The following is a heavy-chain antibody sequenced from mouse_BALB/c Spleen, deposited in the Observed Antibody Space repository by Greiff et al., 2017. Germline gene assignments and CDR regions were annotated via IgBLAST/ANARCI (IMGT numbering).Heavy chain of an antibody. CDR3: ARGGLRPAMDY. CDR2: INPYNDGT. V-gene: IGHV1-14*01. D-gene: IGHD2-4*01. J-gene: IGHJ4*01. CDR1: GYTFTSYV. Sequence: EVQLQQSGPELVKPGASVKMSCKASGYTFTSYVMHWVKQKPGQGLEWIGYINPYNDGTKYNEKFKGKATLTSDKSSSTAYMELSSLTSEDSAVYYCARGGLRPAMDYWGQGTSVTVSS.